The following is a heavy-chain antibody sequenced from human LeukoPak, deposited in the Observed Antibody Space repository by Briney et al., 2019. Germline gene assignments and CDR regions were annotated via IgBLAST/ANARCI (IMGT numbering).Heavy chain of an antibody. D-gene: IGHD1-26*01. CDR1: RFTVSSNY. J-gene: IGHJ4*02. CDR2: IYASGGT. CDR3: AKDLIGRYPDYFDY. Sequence: GGSLRLSCAASRFTVSSNYMSWVRHAPGEGLEWVSVIYASGGTYYADSVKGRFTISRDNSKNTLYLQMNSLRAEDTAVYYCAKDLIGRYPDYFDYWGQGTLVTVSS. V-gene: IGHV3-66*01.